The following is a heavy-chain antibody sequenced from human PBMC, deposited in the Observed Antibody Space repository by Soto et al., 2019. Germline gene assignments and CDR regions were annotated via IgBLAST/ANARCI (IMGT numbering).Heavy chain of an antibody. V-gene: IGHV3-23*01. CDR2: ISGSGGST. CDR1: GFTFSSYA. D-gene: IGHD2-2*01. CDR3: AKDLGYCSSTSCYESWFDP. J-gene: IGHJ5*02. Sequence: PGGSLRLSCAASGFTFSSYAMSWVRQAPGKGLEWVSAISGSGGSTYYADSVKGRFIISRDNSKNTLYLQMNSLRAEDTAVYYCAKDLGYCSSTSCYESWFDPWGQGTLVTVSS.